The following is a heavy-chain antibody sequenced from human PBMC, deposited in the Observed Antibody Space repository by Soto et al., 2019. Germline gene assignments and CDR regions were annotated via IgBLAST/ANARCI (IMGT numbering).Heavy chain of an antibody. CDR3: ARDFPSSGAFDY. V-gene: IGHV3-30-3*01. J-gene: IGHJ4*02. CDR1: GFSFSNYA. Sequence: QVQLVESGGGEVQPGTSLRLSCAASGFSFSNYAMQWVRQAPGNGLEWVAVVSSDGATKFYGDSVKGRFTVARDNSKNMVVLQMNSLRSEDTAVYFCARDFPSSGAFDYWGQGTLVTVSS. CDR2: VSSDGATK.